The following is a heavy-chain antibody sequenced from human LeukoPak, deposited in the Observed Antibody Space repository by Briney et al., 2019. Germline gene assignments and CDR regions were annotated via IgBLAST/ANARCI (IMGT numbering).Heavy chain of an antibody. J-gene: IGHJ4*02. V-gene: IGHV3-30*18. CDR3: AKDFPRYSSSRASYFDY. CDR1: GFTFSSYG. Sequence: PGGSLRLSCAASGFTFSSYGMHWVRQAPGKGLEWVAVISYDGSNKYYADSVKGRFTISRDNSKNTLYLQMNSLRAEDTAVYYCAKDFPRYSSSRASYFDYWGQGTLVTVSS. D-gene: IGHD6-13*01. CDR2: ISYDGSNK.